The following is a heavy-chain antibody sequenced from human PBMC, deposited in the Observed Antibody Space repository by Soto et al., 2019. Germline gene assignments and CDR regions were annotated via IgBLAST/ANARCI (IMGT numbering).Heavy chain of an antibody. CDR2: IYNSGST. V-gene: IGHV4-31*01. Sequence: QVQLQESGPGLVKPSQTLSLTCTVSGGSISSGGYYWSWIRQHPGKGLEWIGYIYNSGSTYYHPSPXAXXTRSADTSTTQFPLKLSSVTAADPAVYYCARDPAPWGQVTLVTVSS. CDR3: ARDPAP. CDR1: GGSISSGGYY. J-gene: IGHJ5*02.